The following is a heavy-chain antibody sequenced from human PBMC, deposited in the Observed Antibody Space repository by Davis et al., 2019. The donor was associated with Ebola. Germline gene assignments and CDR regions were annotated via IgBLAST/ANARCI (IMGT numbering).Heavy chain of an antibody. CDR1: GFTFSSYS. CDR3: ARDRDNYDFWSGYYYYYYYGMDV. D-gene: IGHD3-3*01. CDR2: ISSSSSTI. Sequence: GESLKISCAASGFTFSSYSMNWVRQAPGKGLEWVSYISSSSSTIYYADSVKGRFTISRDNAKNSLYLQMNSLRAEDTAVYYCARDRDNYDFWSGYYYYYYYGMDVWGQGTTVTVSS. J-gene: IGHJ6*02. V-gene: IGHV3-48*01.